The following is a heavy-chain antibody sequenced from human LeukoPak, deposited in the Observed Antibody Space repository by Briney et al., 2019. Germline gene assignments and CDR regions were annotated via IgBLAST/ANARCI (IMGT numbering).Heavy chain of an antibody. CDR2: ISAYNGNT. CDR1: GYTFTSYG. Sequence: ASVKVSCKASGYTFTSYGISWVRQAPGQGLEWMGWISAYNGNTNYAQKLQGRVTMTTDTSTSTAYMELRSLRSDDTAVYYCARDQSLRELNRGGVDYWGQGTLVTVSS. V-gene: IGHV1-18*01. CDR3: ARDQSLRELNRGGVDY. J-gene: IGHJ4*02. D-gene: IGHD3-16*01.